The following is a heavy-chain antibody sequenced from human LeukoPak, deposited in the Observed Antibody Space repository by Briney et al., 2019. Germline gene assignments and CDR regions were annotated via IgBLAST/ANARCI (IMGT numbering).Heavy chain of an antibody. J-gene: IGHJ4*02. D-gene: IGHD3-22*01. CDR2: ISGSGGST. Sequence: GGSPRLSCAASGFTFSSYAMSWVRQAPGKGLEWVSTISGSGGSTYYADSVKGRFTISRDSSKNTLYLQMNSLRAEDTAVYYCARRASYDGTIFYFDYWGLGTLVTVSS. CDR3: ARRASYDGTIFYFDY. V-gene: IGHV3-23*01. CDR1: GFTFSSYA.